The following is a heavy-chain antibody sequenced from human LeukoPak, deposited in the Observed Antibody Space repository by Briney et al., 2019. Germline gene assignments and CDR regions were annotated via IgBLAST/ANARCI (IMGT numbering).Heavy chain of an antibody. J-gene: IGHJ4*02. D-gene: IGHD2-15*01. CDR2: IYYSGST. CDR1: GGSISSYY. Sequence: SETLSLTCTVSGGSISSYYWSWIRQPPGKGLEWIGYIYYSGSTNYNPSLKSRVTISVDTSKNQFSLKLSSVTAADTAEYYCARARGDCSGGSCYGTLDYWGQGTLVTVSS. V-gene: IGHV4-59*01. CDR3: ARARGDCSGGSCYGTLDY.